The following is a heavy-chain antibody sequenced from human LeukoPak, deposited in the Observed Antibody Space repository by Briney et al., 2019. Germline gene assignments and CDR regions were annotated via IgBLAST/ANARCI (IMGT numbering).Heavy chain of an antibody. Sequence: GSLRLSCAASGFTLSSYWMSWVRQAPGKGLEWVANIKQDRSEKYYVDSVKGRFTISRDNAKNSLSLQMKSLTADDTAVYYCARDLWGPRGYSFGYHFDYWGQGTLVTVSS. CDR2: IKQDRSEK. CDR1: GFTLSSYW. D-gene: IGHD5-18*01. V-gene: IGHV3-7*01. CDR3: ARDLWGPRGYSFGYHFDY. J-gene: IGHJ4*02.